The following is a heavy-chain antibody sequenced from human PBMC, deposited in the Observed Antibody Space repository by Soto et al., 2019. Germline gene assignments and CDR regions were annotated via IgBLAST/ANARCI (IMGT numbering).Heavy chain of an antibody. V-gene: IGHV4-39*01. Sequence: PSETLSLTCTVSGGSISSSSYYWGWIRQPPGKGLEWIGSIYYSGSTYYNPSLKSRVTISVDTSKNQFSLKLSSVTAADTAVYYCARQGRDSSSWYPYRRNYYGMDVWGQGTTVTVSS. J-gene: IGHJ6*02. CDR3: ARQGRDSSSWYPYRRNYYGMDV. CDR1: GGSISSSSYY. D-gene: IGHD6-13*01. CDR2: IYYSGST.